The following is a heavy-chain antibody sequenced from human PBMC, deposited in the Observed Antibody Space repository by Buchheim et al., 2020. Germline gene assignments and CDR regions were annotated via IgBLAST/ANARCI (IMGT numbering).Heavy chain of an antibody. CDR2: IYPRDSDT. V-gene: IGHV5-51*01. J-gene: IGHJ4*02. Sequence: EVQLVQSGAEVKKPGESLKISCKGSGYSFSNYYIGWVRQMPGKGLEWMAIIYPRDSDTRYSPSFQGKVTISADKSISTAYLQWSSLKASDTAIYYCVRGLGDCSSTSCRIFDSWGQGSL. CDR1: GYSFSNYY. D-gene: IGHD2-2*01. CDR3: VRGLGDCSSTSCRIFDS.